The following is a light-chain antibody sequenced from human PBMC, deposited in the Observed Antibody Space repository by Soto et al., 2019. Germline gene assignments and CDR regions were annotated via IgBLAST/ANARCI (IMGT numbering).Light chain of an antibody. J-gene: IGKJ2*01. CDR1: QSLSSTY. CDR2: DAS. CDR3: QKYGSSPQYT. Sequence: EIVLTQSPGTLSLSPGERAALSCRASQSLSSTYLAWYQQKPGQAPRLLIYDASSRATGIPDRFSGSGSGTDFTLTISRLEPEDFAVYYCQKYGSSPQYTFGQGTKLEIK. V-gene: IGKV3-20*01.